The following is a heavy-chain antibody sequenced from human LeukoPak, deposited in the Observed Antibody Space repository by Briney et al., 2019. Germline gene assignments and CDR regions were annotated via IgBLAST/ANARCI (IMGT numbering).Heavy chain of an antibody. Sequence: GGSLRLSCAASGFTFSSYWMHWVRQAPGKGLVWVSRINTDGSSTSYADPVKGRFTISRDNAKNTLYLQMNSLRAEDTALYYCARDGSCSSTSCYPDYWGQGTLVTVSS. CDR2: INTDGSST. CDR1: GFTFSSYW. D-gene: IGHD2-2*01. J-gene: IGHJ4*02. CDR3: ARDGSCSSTSCYPDY. V-gene: IGHV3-74*01.